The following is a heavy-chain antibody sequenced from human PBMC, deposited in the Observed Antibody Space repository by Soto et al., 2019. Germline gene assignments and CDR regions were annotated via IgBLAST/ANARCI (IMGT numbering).Heavy chain of an antibody. CDR2: INHSGST. CDR3: ARGQGADDPSLIVY. V-gene: IGHV4-39*07. D-gene: IGHD1-26*01. CDR1: GASISSSTYY. J-gene: IGHJ4*02. Sequence: SETLSLTCTVSGASISSSTYYWGWIRQPPGKGLEWIGEINHSGSTNYNPSLKSRVTISVDTSKNQFSLKLSSVTAADTAVYYCARGQGADDPSLIVYWGQGNRVTVSS.